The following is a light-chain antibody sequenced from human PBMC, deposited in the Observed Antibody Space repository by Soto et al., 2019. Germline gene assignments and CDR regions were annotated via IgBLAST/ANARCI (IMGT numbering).Light chain of an antibody. CDR2: EGS. J-gene: IGLJ2*01. CDR1: STDVGYYNL. Sequence: QSALTQPVSVSGSPGQTITISCTGSSTDVGYYNLVSWYQQHPGKAPKFIIYEGSKRPPGVSNRFSGSKSGNTASLTISGLQAEDEADYHCCSYRSTGILLFGGGTKVTVL. V-gene: IGLV2-14*02. CDR3: CSYRSTGILL.